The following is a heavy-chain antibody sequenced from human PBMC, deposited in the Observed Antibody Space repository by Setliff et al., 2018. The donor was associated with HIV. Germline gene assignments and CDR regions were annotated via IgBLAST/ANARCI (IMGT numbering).Heavy chain of an antibody. Sequence: ASVKVSCKASGGPFSSYAISWVRQAPGQGLEWMGIINPSDGATTYAQKFQGRVTMTRDTSTSTVFMDLSSLRSEDTAVYYCAGIRGGDAFDIWGQGTMVTVSS. J-gene: IGHJ3*02. CDR3: AGIRGGDAFDI. V-gene: IGHV1-46*01. CDR2: INPSDGAT. CDR1: GGPFSSYA. D-gene: IGHD3-10*01.